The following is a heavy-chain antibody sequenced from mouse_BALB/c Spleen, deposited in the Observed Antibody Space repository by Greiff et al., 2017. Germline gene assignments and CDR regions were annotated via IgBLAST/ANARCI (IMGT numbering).Heavy chain of an antibody. V-gene: IGHV5-17*02. CDR1: GFTFSSFG. Sequence: EVKLVESGGGLVQPGGSRKLSCAASGFTFSSFGMHWVRQAPEKGLEWVAYISSGSSTIYYADTVKGRFTISRDNPKNTLFLQMTSLRSEDTAMYYCARAYSYAMDYWGQGTSVTASS. CDR2: ISSGSSTI. D-gene: IGHD2-10*01. J-gene: IGHJ4*01. CDR3: ARAYSYAMDY.